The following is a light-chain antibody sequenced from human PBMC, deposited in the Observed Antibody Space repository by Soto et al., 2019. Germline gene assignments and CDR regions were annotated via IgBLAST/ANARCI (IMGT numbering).Light chain of an antibody. V-gene: IGKV1-33*01. CDR3: QQSYSTLIT. CDR2: DAS. CDR1: QDISNY. Sequence: DIQMTQSPSSLSASVGDRVTITCQASQDISNYLNWYQQKPGKAPKLLIYDASNLETGVPSRFSGSGSGTDFTLTISSLQPEDSATYYCQQSYSTLITFGQGTRLEIK. J-gene: IGKJ5*01.